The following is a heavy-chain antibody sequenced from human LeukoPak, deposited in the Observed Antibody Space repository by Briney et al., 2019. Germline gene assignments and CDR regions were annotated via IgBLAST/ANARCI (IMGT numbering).Heavy chain of an antibody. CDR3: ARGIDGYNYRWFDP. CDR2: IFYSGST. CDR1: GGSISSYY. Sequence: SETLSLTCTVSGGSISSYYWSWIRQPPGKGLEWIGYIFYSGSTNYNPSLKSRVTISVDTSKNQFFLKLSSVTAADTAVYYCARGIDGYNYRWFDPWGQGTLVTVSS. J-gene: IGHJ5*02. D-gene: IGHD5-24*01. V-gene: IGHV4-59*01.